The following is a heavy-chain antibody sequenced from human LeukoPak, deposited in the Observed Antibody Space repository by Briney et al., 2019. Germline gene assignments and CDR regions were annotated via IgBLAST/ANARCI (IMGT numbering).Heavy chain of an antibody. D-gene: IGHD3-10*01. CDR3: AKGGRGFGELVYYYHGMDV. CDR1: GFTFSSYA. V-gene: IGHV3-23*01. J-gene: IGHJ6*04. Sequence: GGSLRLSCAASGFTFSSYAMSWVRQAPGKGLEWVSAISGSGGSTYYADSVKGRFTISRDNSKNTLYLQMNSLRAEDTAVYYCAKGGRGFGELVYYYHGMDVWGKGTTVTVSS. CDR2: ISGSGGST.